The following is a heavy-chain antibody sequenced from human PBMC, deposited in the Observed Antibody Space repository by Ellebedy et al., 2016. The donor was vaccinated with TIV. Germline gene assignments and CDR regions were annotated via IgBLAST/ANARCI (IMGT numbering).Heavy chain of an antibody. V-gene: IGHV1-69*05. D-gene: IGHD2-8*01. Sequence: ASVKVSCKASGGSFDLLVITWVRQAPGQGLEWMATYIPVLGSTRYSQKFQGRLSITTDEPTTTAYKDLTGLISEDTAIYFCTQGRATGRTTVLTPMWFDPWGQGTQVIVSS. CDR2: YIPVLGST. CDR3: TQGRATGRTTVLTPMWFDP. J-gene: IGHJ5*02. CDR1: GGSFDLLV.